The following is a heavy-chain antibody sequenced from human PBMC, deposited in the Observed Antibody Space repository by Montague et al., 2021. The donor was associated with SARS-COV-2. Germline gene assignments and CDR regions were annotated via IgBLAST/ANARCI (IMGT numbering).Heavy chain of an antibody. CDR2: INTGGSYM. CDR3: TRDGEMATIRYYFDY. J-gene: IGHJ4*02. CDR1: GFTFSSYS. Sequence: SLRLSCAASGFTFSSYSMNWVRQAPGKGLEWVSSINTGGSYMYYXDSXKGRFTISRDNAKKSLYLQMNSLKAEDTAVYFCTRDGEMATIRYYFDYWSQGTLVTVSS. D-gene: IGHD5-24*01. V-gene: IGHV3-21*01.